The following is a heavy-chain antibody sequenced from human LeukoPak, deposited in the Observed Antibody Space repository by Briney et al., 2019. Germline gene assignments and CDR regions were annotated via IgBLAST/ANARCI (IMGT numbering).Heavy chain of an antibody. D-gene: IGHD3-10*01. Sequence: TGGSLSLSGSVSGITLSNYGMVWVRQAPGKGLEWCAGLSGSGGGSNYADSVKGRFTISRDNAKNTLYLQMNSLRAEDTAVYFCAKRGVVIRVILVGFHKEAYYFDSWGQGALVTVSS. CDR2: LSGSGGGS. J-gene: IGHJ4*02. CDR1: GITLSNYG. CDR3: AKRGVVIRVILVGFHKEAYYFDS. V-gene: IGHV3-23*01.